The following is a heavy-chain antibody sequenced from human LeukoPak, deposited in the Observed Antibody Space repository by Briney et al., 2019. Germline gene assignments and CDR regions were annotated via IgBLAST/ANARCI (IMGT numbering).Heavy chain of an antibody. CDR1: GFTFSTYA. D-gene: IGHD2-2*01. J-gene: IGHJ3*02. V-gene: IGHV3-23*01. CDR3: AKAPHIVVVPAARGAFDI. CDR2: ISGSGGST. Sequence: GGSQRLSCAASGFTFSTYAMSWGRQAPGKGLEWVSAISGSGGSTYYAYSVKGCFTISRDNSKNTLYMQMNSLRAEDTAVYYCAKAPHIVVVPAARGAFDIWGQGTMVTVSS.